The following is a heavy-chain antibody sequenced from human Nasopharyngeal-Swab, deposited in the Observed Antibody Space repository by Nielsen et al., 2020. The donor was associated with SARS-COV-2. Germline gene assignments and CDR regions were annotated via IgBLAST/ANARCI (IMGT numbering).Heavy chain of an antibody. D-gene: IGHD2-2*01. J-gene: IGHJ6*02. CDR2: ISAYNGNT. CDR3: ARDMARYCSSTSCYAPGAYYYYGMDV. Sequence: ASVKVSCKASGGTFSSYAISWVRQAPGQGLEWMGWISAYNGNTNYAQKLQGRVTMTTDTSTSTAYMELSRLRSDDTAVYYCARDMARYCSSTSCYAPGAYYYYGMDVWGQGTTVTVSS. CDR1: GGTFSSYA. V-gene: IGHV1-18*01.